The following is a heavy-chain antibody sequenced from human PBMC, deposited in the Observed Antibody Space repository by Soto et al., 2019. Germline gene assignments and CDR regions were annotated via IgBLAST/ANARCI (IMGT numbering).Heavy chain of an antibody. CDR3: ARDRETYYYDSSGYLPYYFDY. CDR2: IIPIFGTA. Sequence: QVQLVQSGAEVKKPGSSVKVSCKASGGTFSSYAMSWVRQAPGQGLEWMGGIIPIFGTANYAQKFQGRVTITADESTSTAYMELSSLRSEDTAVYYCARDRETYYYDSSGYLPYYFDYWGQGTLVTVSS. J-gene: IGHJ4*02. D-gene: IGHD3-22*01. V-gene: IGHV1-69*01. CDR1: GGTFSSYA.